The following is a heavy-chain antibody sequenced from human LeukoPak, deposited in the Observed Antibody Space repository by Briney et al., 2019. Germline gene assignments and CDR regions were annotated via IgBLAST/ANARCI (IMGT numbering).Heavy chain of an antibody. CDR1: VFTFSSYS. J-gene: IGHJ4*02. D-gene: IGHD5-12*01. Sequence: GGSLRLSCAASVFTFSSYSINWVRHAPGKGLEWVSSISSSSSVISYADSVKGRFTISRDNAKNSVFLQMNSLRAEDTAVYYCVRDRGYTGNFEFWGQGTLVTVSS. CDR2: ISSSSSVI. V-gene: IGHV3-21*01. CDR3: VRDRGYTGNFEF.